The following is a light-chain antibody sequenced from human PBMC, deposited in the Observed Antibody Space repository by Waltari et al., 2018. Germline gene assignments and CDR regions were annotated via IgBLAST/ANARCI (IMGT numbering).Light chain of an antibody. CDR2: EVN. V-gene: IGLV2-11*03. Sequence: YQQHPRRAPRIMIFEVNIPASGVPERFSGSKSSNTASPTSSGLRGEDEAYYYCNSDAGNVNYVFGTGTKVTVL. CDR3: NSDAGNVNYV. J-gene: IGLJ1*01.